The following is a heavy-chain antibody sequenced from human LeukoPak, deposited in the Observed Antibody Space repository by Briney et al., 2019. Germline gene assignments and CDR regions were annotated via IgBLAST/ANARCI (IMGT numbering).Heavy chain of an antibody. CDR1: GFTFSGYD. V-gene: IGHV3-23*01. CDR3: AKGDCGGTCLLIDN. D-gene: IGHD2-15*01. J-gene: IGHJ4*02. Sequence: GGSLRLSRAASGFTFSGYDMSWVRQAPGKGLEWVSLITGSGATTYYADSVRGRFTVSRDNSKNTLYLQMNSLRAEDTAVYFCAKGDCGGTCLLIDNWGQGTLVTVSS. CDR2: ITGSGATT.